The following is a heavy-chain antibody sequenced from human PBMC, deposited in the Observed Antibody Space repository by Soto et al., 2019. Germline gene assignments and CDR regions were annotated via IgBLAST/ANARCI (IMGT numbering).Heavy chain of an antibody. Sequence: QVQLVESGGGLVKPGGSLRLSCAASGFTFSDYYMSWIRQAPGKGLEWVSYISSSGSTIYYADSVKGRFTISRDNAKNSLYLQMNSLRADDTAVYYCARDMVPAAMRRGNNWFDPWGQGTLVTVSS. CDR3: ARDMVPAAMRRGNNWFDP. CDR2: ISSSGSTI. V-gene: IGHV3-11*01. CDR1: GFTFSDYY. D-gene: IGHD2-2*01. J-gene: IGHJ5*02.